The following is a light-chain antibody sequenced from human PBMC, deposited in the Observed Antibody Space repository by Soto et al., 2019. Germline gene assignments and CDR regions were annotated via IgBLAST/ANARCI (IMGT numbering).Light chain of an antibody. J-gene: IGKJ4*01. CDR3: QQYNNWHLT. CDR2: GAS. CDR1: QSVSSN. V-gene: IGKV3-15*01. Sequence: EIVMTQSPATLSVSPGEGATLSCRASQSVSSNFAWYQQKPGQAPRLLLYGASTRATDIPARFSGSGSGTEFTLTISSLHSEDFAVYYCQQYNNWHLTFGGGTKVEIK.